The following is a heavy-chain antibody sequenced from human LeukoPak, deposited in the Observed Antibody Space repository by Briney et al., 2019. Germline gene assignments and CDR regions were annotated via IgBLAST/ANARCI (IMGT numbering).Heavy chain of an antibody. CDR2: IYTSGST. V-gene: IGHV4-4*07. CDR3: ARETGSGSSPFDY. Sequence: SETLSLTCTVSGVSISRYCWSWIRQPAGKGLEWIGRIYTSGSTNYNPSLKSRVTMSVDTSKNQFSLKLSSVTAADTAVYYCARETGSGSSPFDYWGQGTLVTVSS. D-gene: IGHD3-10*01. CDR1: GVSISRYC. J-gene: IGHJ4*02.